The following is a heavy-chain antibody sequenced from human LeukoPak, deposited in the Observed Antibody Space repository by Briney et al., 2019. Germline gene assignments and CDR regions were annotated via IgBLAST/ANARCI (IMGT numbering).Heavy chain of an antibody. CDR3: AREVFSGSNYLDYYYGMDV. Sequence: GASVKVSCKASGYTFTGYYMHWVRQAPGQGLEWMGWINPNSGGTNYAQKFQGWVTMTRDTSISTAYMELSRLRSDDTAVYYCAREVFSGSNYLDYYYGMDVWGQGTTVTVSS. D-gene: IGHD1-26*01. CDR1: GYTFTGYY. J-gene: IGHJ6*02. V-gene: IGHV1-2*04. CDR2: INPNSGGT.